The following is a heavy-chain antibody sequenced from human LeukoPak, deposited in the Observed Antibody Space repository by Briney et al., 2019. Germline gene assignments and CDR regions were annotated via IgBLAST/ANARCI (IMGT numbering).Heavy chain of an antibody. V-gene: IGHV1-2*02. Sequence: ASVKVSCKDSEYTFTGYYMHWVRQAPGQGLEWMGWINPNSGGTNYAQKFQGRVTMTRDTSISTAYMELSRLRSDDTAVYYCARRPRYYGSGSYSGISDYWGQGTLVTVSS. CDR1: EYTFTGYY. CDR3: ARRPRYYGSGSYSGISDY. D-gene: IGHD3-10*01. J-gene: IGHJ4*02. CDR2: INPNSGGT.